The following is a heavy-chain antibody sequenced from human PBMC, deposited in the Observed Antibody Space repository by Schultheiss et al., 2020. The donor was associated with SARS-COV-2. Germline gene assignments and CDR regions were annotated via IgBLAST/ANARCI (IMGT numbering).Heavy chain of an antibody. CDR2: ISGSGGST. CDR3: ASLPPRYYYYMDV. V-gene: IGHV3-23*01. J-gene: IGHJ6*03. Sequence: GESLKISCAASGFTFSSYGMHWVRQAPGKGLEWVSAISGSGGSTYYADSVKGRFTISRDNSKNTLYLQMNSLRAEDTAVYYCASLPPRYYYYMDVWGKGTTVTVSS. CDR1: GFTFSSYG.